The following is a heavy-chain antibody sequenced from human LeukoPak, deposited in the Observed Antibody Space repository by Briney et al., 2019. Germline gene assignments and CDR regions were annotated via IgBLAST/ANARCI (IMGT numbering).Heavy chain of an antibody. Sequence: GGSLRLSCAASGFTFSSYAMHWVRQAPGKGLEWVAVISYDGSNKYYADSVKGRFTISRDNSKNTLYLQMNSLRTEDTAVYYCARDNRGSIAVAGTFDYWGQGTLVTVPS. D-gene: IGHD6-19*01. V-gene: IGHV3-30-3*01. CDR3: ARDNRGSIAVAGTFDY. J-gene: IGHJ4*02. CDR2: ISYDGSNK. CDR1: GFTFSSYA.